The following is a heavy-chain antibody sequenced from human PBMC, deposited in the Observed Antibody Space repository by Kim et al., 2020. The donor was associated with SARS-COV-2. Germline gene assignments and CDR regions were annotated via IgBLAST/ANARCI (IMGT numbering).Heavy chain of an antibody. CDR1: GFTFSSYG. J-gene: IGHJ6*02. V-gene: IGHV3-33*06. CDR2: IWYDGSNK. Sequence: GGSLRLSCAASGFTFSSYGMHWVRQAPGKGLEWVAVIWYDGSNKYYADSVKGRFTISRDNSKNTLYLQMNSLRAEDTAVYYCAKETRSPYGDYFHYYYGMDVWGQGTTVTVSS. CDR3: AKETRSPYGDYFHYYYGMDV. D-gene: IGHD4-17*01.